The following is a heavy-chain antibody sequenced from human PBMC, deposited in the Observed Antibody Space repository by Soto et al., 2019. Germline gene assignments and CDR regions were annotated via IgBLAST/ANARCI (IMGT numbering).Heavy chain of an antibody. CDR1: GFTFSSYG. J-gene: IGHJ4*02. CDR3: ANTPIGRWLSYFDY. CDR2: ISYDGSNK. D-gene: IGHD5-12*01. Sequence: PGGSLRLSCAASGFTFSSYGMHWVRQAPGKGLEWVAVISYDGSNKYYADSVKGRFTISRDNSKNTLYLQMNSLRAEDTAVYYCANTPIGRWLSYFDYWGQGTLVTVSS. V-gene: IGHV3-30*18.